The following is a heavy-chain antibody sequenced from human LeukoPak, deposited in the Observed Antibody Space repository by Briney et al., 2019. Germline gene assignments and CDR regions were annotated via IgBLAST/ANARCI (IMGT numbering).Heavy chain of an antibody. V-gene: IGHV4-34*01. CDR3: ARGISTTNPRLPNY. J-gene: IGHJ4*02. Sequence: PSETLSLTCAVYGGSFSGYYWSWIRQPPGRGLEWLGDINLSGITNYNPSLKSRVTISVDTSKNQFSLKLTSVTAADTAVYYCARGISTTNPRLPNYWGQGTLVTVSS. CDR1: GGSFSGYY. D-gene: IGHD1-14*01. CDR2: INLSGIT.